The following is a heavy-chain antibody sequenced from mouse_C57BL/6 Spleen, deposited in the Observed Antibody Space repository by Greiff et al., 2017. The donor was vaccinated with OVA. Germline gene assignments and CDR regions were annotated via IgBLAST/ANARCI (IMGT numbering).Heavy chain of an antibody. V-gene: IGHV1-81*01. CDR3: ADYYYGSSGAY. Sequence: QVQLQQPGAELVRPGSSVKLSCKASGYTFTSYGISWVKQRTGQGLEWIGEIYPRSGNTYYNEKFKGKATLTADKSSSTAYMELRSLTSEDSAVYFCADYYYGSSGAYWGQGTLVTVSA. CDR1: GYTFTSYG. J-gene: IGHJ3*01. D-gene: IGHD1-1*01. CDR2: IYPRSGNT.